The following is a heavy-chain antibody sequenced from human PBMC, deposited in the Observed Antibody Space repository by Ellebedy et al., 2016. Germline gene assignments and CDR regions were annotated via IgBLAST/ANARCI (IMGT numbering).Heavy chain of an antibody. V-gene: IGHV1-3*01. CDR2: INAGNGNT. D-gene: IGHD6-13*01. CDR3: AFGASSSSWSY. Sequence: ASVKVSCKASGYTFTSYAMHWVRQAPGQRLEWMGWINAGNGNTKYSQKFQGRVTFTSDTSATTAYMELSSLRSEDTAVYYCAFGASSSSWSYWGQGTLVTVSS. CDR1: GYTFTSYA. J-gene: IGHJ4*02.